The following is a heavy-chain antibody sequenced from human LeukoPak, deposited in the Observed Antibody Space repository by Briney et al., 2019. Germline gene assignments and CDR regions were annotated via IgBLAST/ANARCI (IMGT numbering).Heavy chain of an antibody. CDR1: GYTFTGYY. D-gene: IGHD1-26*01. J-gene: IGHJ6*02. CDR3: ARYSGSYSAMDV. Sequence: ASVKVSCKASGYTFTGYYMHWVRQAPGQGLEWMGWINPNSGGTNYAQKFQGRVTMTRDTSISTAYMKLSRLRSDDTAVYYCARYSGSYSAMDVWGQGTTVTVSS. CDR2: INPNSGGT. V-gene: IGHV1-2*02.